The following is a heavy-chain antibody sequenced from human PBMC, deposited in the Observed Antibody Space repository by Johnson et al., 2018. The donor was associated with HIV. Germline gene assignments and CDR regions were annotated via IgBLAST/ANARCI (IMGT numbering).Heavy chain of an antibody. Sequence: VQLVESGGGLIQPGKSLRLSCVASGFTVSSNYMSWVRQAPGKGLEWVSVIYSGGSTYYADSVKGRFTISRDDTKATLYLEMNSLKTEDTGVYYCTTDLPYCSGHDCYNAYDLWGQGTMVIVSS. CDR2: IYSGGST. D-gene: IGHD2-15*01. V-gene: IGHV3-66*01. J-gene: IGHJ3*01. CDR1: GFTVSSNY. CDR3: TTDLPYCSGHDCYNAYDL.